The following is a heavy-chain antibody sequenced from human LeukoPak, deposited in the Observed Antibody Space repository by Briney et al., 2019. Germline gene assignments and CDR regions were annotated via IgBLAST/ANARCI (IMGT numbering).Heavy chain of an antibody. Sequence: GASVKVSCKASGGTFSSYAISWVRQAPGQGLEWMGGIIPIFGTANYAQKFQGRVTITADESTSTAYMELSSLRSEDTAVYYCARDRTGLGFDYWGQGTLVAVSS. D-gene: IGHD1-1*01. J-gene: IGHJ4*02. CDR3: ARDRTGLGFDY. CDR2: IIPIFGTA. CDR1: GGTFSSYA. V-gene: IGHV1-69*13.